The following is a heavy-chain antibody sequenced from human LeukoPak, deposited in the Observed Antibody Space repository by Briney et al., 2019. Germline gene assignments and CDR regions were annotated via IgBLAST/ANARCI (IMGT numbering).Heavy chain of an antibody. CDR1: GYTFTSYG. D-gene: IGHD3-9*01. J-gene: IGHJ3*02. CDR3: ARVAPRHFDWLLEDAFDI. Sequence: ASVKVSCKASGYTFTSYGISWVRQGPGQGLEWMGWISAYNGNTNYAQKLQGRVTMTTDTSTSTAYMELRSLRSDDTAVYYCARVAPRHFDWLLEDAFDIWGQGTMVTVSS. V-gene: IGHV1-18*01. CDR2: ISAYNGNT.